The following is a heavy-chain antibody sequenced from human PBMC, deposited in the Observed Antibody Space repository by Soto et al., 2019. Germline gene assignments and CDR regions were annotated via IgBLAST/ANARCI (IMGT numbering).Heavy chain of an antibody. J-gene: IGHJ4*02. CDR3: AHSRYYDFWSGYSDFDY. CDR2: IYWDDDK. Sequence: QITLKESGPTLVKPTQTLTLTCTFSGFSLSTSGVGVGWIRQPPGKALEWLALIYWDDDKRYSPSLKSRLTITKDTSKNQVVLTMTNMDPVDTATYYCAHSRYYDFWSGYSDFDYWGQGTLVTVSS. D-gene: IGHD3-3*01. CDR1: GFSLSTSGVG. V-gene: IGHV2-5*02.